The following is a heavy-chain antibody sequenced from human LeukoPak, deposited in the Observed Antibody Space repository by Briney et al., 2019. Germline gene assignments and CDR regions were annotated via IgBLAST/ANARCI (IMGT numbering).Heavy chain of an antibody. CDR1: GFTFSSYG. D-gene: IGHD3-3*01. Sequence: GGSLRPSCAASGFTFSSYGMHWVRQAPGEGLEWVAFIRYDGSNKYYADSVKGRFTISRDNSKNTLYLQMNSLRAEDTAVYYCAKDGSFFYYYMDVWGKGTTVTVSS. V-gene: IGHV3-30*02. J-gene: IGHJ6*03. CDR2: IRYDGSNK. CDR3: AKDGSFFYYYMDV.